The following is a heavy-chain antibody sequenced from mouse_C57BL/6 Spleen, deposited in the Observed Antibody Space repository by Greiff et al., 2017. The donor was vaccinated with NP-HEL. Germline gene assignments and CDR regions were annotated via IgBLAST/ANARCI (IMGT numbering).Heavy chain of an antibody. D-gene: IGHD1-1*01. V-gene: IGHV1-54*01. CDR3: ARSGYYSSWFAY. J-gene: IGHJ3*01. CDR2: INPGSGGT. Sequence: QVQLQQSGAELVRPGTSVKVSCKASGYAFNNYLIEWVKQRPGQGLEWIGVINPGSGGTNYNEKFKGKATLTADKSSSTAYMQLSSLTSEDSAVYFCARSGYYSSWFAYWGQGTLVTVSA. CDR1: GYAFNNYL.